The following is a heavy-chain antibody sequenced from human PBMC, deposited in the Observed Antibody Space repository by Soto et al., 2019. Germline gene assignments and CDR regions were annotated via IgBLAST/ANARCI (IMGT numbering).Heavy chain of an antibody. CDR1: GFTFSAYS. CDR3: ARDIRGAIGPLNY. V-gene: IGHV3-30*09. D-gene: IGHD2-21*01. Sequence: QVELVESGGGVVQPGTSLRLSCAASGFTFSAYSINWVRQSPGKGLEWVAFVSYDGSLKFYADSVKGRFAISRDNSMNTVYLQMHGLSPDDTAVYYCARDIRGAIGPLNYWGQGTLVTFSS. J-gene: IGHJ4*02. CDR2: VSYDGSLK.